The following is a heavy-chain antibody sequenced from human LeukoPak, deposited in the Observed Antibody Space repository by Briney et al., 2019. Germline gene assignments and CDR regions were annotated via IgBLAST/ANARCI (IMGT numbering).Heavy chain of an antibody. D-gene: IGHD3-22*01. CDR1: GGSISSGDYF. Sequence: PSETLSLTCTVSGGSISSGDYFWSWIRQPPGKGLEWIGYISYSGSTYYNPSLKSRVTISVDTSKNQFSLKLSSVTAADTAVYYCARDSSGYSYYYYGMDVWGQGTTVTVSS. V-gene: IGHV4-31*03. J-gene: IGHJ6*02. CDR2: ISYSGST. CDR3: ARDSSGYSYYYYGMDV.